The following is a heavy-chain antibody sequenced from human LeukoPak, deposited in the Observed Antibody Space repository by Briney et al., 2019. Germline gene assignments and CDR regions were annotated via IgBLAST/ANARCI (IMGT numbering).Heavy chain of an antibody. CDR1: GLTFSRYG. CDR3: AKGGY. J-gene: IGHJ4*02. Sequence: GGSLRLSCAASGLTFSRYGINWVRQAPGKGLEWVSFISTSSGSTYYADSVKGRFTISRDNSKNTLYLQMNSLRAEDTAVYYCAKGGYWGQGTLVTVSS. CDR2: ISTSSGST. V-gene: IGHV3-23*01.